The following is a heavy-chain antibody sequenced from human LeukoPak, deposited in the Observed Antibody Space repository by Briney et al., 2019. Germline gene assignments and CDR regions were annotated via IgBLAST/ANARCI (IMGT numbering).Heavy chain of an antibody. CDR1: GSTFSSYG. J-gene: IGHJ4*02. V-gene: IGHV3-30*03. Sequence: GGSLRLSCAASGSTFSSYGMHWVRQAPGKGLEWVAVISYDGSNKYYADSVKGRFTISRDNSKNTLYLQMNSLRAEDTAVYYCAGDDSSIGALYFDYWGQGTLVTVSS. D-gene: IGHD3-22*01. CDR3: AGDDSSIGALYFDY. CDR2: ISYDGSNK.